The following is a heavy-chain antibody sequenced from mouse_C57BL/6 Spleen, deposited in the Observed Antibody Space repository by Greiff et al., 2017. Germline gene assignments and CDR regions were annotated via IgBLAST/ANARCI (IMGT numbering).Heavy chain of an antibody. CDR1: GYTFTSYW. J-gene: IGHJ1*03. CDR3: ARLITTVYWYFDV. V-gene: IGHV1-64*01. D-gene: IGHD1-1*01. Sequence: VQLQQPGAELVKPGASVKLSCKASGYTFTSYWMHWVKQRPGQGLEWIGMIHPNSGSTNYNEKFKSKATLTVDKSSSTAYMQLSSLTSEDSAVYYCARLITTVYWYFDVWGTGTTVTVSS. CDR2: IHPNSGST.